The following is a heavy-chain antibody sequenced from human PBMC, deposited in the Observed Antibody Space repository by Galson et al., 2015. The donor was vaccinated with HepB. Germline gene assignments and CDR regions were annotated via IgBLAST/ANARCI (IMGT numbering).Heavy chain of an antibody. D-gene: IGHD4-17*01. CDR2: ISGSGGST. Sequence: SLRLSCAASGFTFSSYAMSWVRQAPGKGLEWVSAISGSGGSTYYADSVKGRFTISRDNSKNTLYLQMNSLRAEDTAVYYCARRGNDYGDYDRFDYWGQGTLVTVSS. CDR3: ARRGNDYGDYDRFDY. CDR1: GFTFSSYA. V-gene: IGHV3-23*01. J-gene: IGHJ4*02.